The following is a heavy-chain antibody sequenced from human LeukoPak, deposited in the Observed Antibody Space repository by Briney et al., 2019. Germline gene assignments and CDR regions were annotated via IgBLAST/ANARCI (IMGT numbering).Heavy chain of an antibody. V-gene: IGHV3-30*02. CDR2: IRYDGSNK. Sequence: PGGSLRLSXAASGFTFGSYGMHWVRQSPGKGLEWVAFIRYDGSNKYYADSVKGRFTISRDNSKNTLYLQMNSLRAEDTAVYYCAKDRGEPWGQGTLVTVSS. J-gene: IGHJ5*02. D-gene: IGHD3-10*01. CDR1: GFTFGSYG. CDR3: AKDRGEP.